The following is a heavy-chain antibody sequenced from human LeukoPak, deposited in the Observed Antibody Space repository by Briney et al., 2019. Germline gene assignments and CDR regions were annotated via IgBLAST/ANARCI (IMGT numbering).Heavy chain of an antibody. V-gene: IGHV4-39*07. Sequence: SETLSLTCTVSGGSISSSSYYWGWIRQPPGTGLEWLGSIYYSGSTNYNPSLKSRVTISVDTSKNQFSLKLSSVTAADTAVYYCARGHHPRGLGTLNYWGQGTLVTVSS. D-gene: IGHD7-27*01. J-gene: IGHJ4*02. CDR3: ARGHHPRGLGTLNY. CDR1: GGSISSSSYY. CDR2: IYYSGST.